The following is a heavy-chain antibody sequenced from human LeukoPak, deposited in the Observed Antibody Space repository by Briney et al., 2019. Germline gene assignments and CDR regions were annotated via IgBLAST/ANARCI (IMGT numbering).Heavy chain of an antibody. CDR2: MNPNSGNT. D-gene: IGHD3-10*01. CDR1: GYTFTSYD. CDR3: ASGVNEGSGSYYHDY. J-gene: IGHJ4*02. V-gene: IGHV1-8*01. Sequence: ASVKVSCKASGYTFTSYDINWVRQATGQGLEWMGWMNPNSGNTGYAQKFQGRVTMTSNTSISTAYMELSSLRSEDTSVYYCASGVNEGSGSYYHDYWGQGTLVTVSS.